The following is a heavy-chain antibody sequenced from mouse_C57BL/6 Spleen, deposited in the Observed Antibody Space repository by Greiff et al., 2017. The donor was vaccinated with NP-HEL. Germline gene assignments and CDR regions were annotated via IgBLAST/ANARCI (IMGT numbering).Heavy chain of an antibody. Sequence: QVQLQQPGAELVMPGASVKLSCKASGYTFTSYWMHWVKQRPGQGLEWIGEIDPSDSYTNYNQKFKGKSTLTVDKSSSPAYMQLSSLTSEDSAVYYCARGGGYYRYFDVWGTGTTVTVSS. J-gene: IGHJ1*03. D-gene: IGHD2-2*01. V-gene: IGHV1-69*01. CDR2: IDPSDSYT. CDR1: GYTFTSYW. CDR3: ARGGGYYRYFDV.